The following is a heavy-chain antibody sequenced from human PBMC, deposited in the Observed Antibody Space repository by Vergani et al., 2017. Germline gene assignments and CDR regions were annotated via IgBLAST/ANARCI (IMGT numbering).Heavy chain of an antibody. CDR3: ARVDTAMVTAFDI. Sequence: EVQLLESGGGLVQPGGSLRLSCAASGFTFSSYAMSWVRQAPGKGLEWVANIKQDGSEKYYVDSVKGRFTISRDNAKNSLYLQMNSLRAEDTAVYYCARVDTAMVTAFDIWGQGTMVTVSS. J-gene: IGHJ3*02. D-gene: IGHD5-18*01. V-gene: IGHV3-7*03. CDR2: IKQDGSEK. CDR1: GFTFSSYA.